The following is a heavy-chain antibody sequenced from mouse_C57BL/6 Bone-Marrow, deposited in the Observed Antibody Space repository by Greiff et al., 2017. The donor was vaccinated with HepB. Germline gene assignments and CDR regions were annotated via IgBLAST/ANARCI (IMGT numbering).Heavy chain of an antibody. CDR1: GFTFSSYT. V-gene: IGHV5-9*01. Sequence: EVQVVESGGGLVKPGGSLKLSCAASGFTFSSYTMSWVRQTPEKRLEWVATISGGGGNTYYPDSVKGRFTISRDNAKNTLYLQMSSLRSEDTALYYCARLTARYVKDYWGQGTTLTVSS. D-gene: IGHD3-2*01. CDR2: ISGGGGNT. J-gene: IGHJ2*01. CDR3: ARLTARYVKDY.